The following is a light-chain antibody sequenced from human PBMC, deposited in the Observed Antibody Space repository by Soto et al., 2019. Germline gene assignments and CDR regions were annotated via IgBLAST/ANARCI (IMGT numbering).Light chain of an antibody. CDR2: GAS. CDR3: QQANSFPWT. J-gene: IGKJ1*01. V-gene: IGKV3-20*01. CDR1: QSVSSSS. Sequence: EIVLTQSPDTLSLSPGERATLSCRASQSVSSSSVAWYQQKPGQAPRLLIYGASSRATGIPDRFSGSGSGTDFTLIISRLEPEDFATYYCQQANSFPWTFGQGTKVEIK.